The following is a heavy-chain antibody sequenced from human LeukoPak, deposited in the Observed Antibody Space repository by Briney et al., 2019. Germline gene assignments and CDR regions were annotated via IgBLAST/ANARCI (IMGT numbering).Heavy chain of an antibody. CDR1: GFTFSTYA. D-gene: IGHD3-10*01. CDR3: AKGHDTSTWFGTWLDP. V-gene: IGHV3-30*18. J-gene: IGHJ5*02. Sequence: GGSLRLSCGASGFTFSTYAMHWVRQTPDKGLEWVAVISSDRSNENYADSVKGRFIISRDNSKNTLFLRMNNLTPEDTAVYYCAKGHDTSTWFGTWLDPWGQGTLVTVSS. CDR2: ISSDRSNE.